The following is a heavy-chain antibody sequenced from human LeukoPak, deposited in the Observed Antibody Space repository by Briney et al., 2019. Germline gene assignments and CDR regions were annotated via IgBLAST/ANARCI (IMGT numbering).Heavy chain of an antibody. J-gene: IGHJ5*02. D-gene: IGHD3-10*01. Sequence: ASVKVSCKASGYTFTSYDINWVRQATGQGLEWMGWMNPNSGNTGYAQKFQGRVTMTRNTSISIAYMELSSLRSEDTAVYYCARRPSELWFGTRKNWVDPWGQGTLVTVSS. CDR2: MNPNSGNT. CDR1: GYTFTSYD. V-gene: IGHV1-8*01. CDR3: ARRPSELWFGTRKNWVDP.